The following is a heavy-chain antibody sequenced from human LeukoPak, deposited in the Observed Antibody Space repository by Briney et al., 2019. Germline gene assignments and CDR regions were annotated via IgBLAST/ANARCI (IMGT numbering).Heavy chain of an antibody. V-gene: IGHV4-61*01. CDR3: AREPGETDEGFEY. Sequence: SETLSLTCTVSGGSVGSGSYYWNWIRQPPGKGLEWIGHIYYSGSTDYNPSLKSRVTISADTSKNQFSLKTTSVTAADTAVYYCAREPGETDEGFEYWGQGTLVTVSS. CDR1: GGSVGSGSYY. D-gene: IGHD1-14*01. J-gene: IGHJ4*02. CDR2: IYYSGST.